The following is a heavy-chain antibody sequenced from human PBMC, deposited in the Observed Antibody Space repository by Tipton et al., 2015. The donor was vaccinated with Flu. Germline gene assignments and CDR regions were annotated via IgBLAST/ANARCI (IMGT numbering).Heavy chain of an antibody. J-gene: IGHJ3*02. D-gene: IGHD6-13*01. CDR1: GGSISSYY. V-gene: IGHV4-59*01. CDR2: IYYSGST. Sequence: LRLSCTVSGGSISSYYWSWIRQPPGKGLEWIGYIYYSGSTNYNPSLKSRVTISVDTSKNQFSLKLSSVTAADTAVYYCAVDSSSWSYDAFDIWGQGTMVSVSS. CDR3: AVDSSSWSYDAFDI.